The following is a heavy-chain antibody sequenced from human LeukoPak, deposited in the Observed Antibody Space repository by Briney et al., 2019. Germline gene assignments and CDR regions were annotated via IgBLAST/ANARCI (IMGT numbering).Heavy chain of an antibody. Sequence: SETLSLTCTVSGGSISSSSYYWGWIRQPPGTGLEWIGSIYYSGSTYYNPSLKSRVTISVDTSKNQFSLKLSSVTAADTAVYYCAGQLLWFGELLPQLDYWGQGTLVTVSS. CDR2: IYYSGST. J-gene: IGHJ4*02. CDR1: GGSISSSSYY. CDR3: AGQLLWFGELLPQLDY. V-gene: IGHV4-39*01. D-gene: IGHD3-10*01.